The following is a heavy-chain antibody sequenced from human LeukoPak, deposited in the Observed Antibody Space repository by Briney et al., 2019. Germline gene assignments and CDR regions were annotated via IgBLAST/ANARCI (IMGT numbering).Heavy chain of an antibody. CDR2: IIPIFGTA. D-gene: IGHD6-19*01. CDR1: GGTFSSYA. Sequence: VASVKVSCKASGGTFSSYAISWVRQAPGQGLEWMGGIIPIFGTANYAQKFQGRVTITADKSTSTAYMELGSLRSEDTAVYYCARDLMGSGWDGGLKYWGQGTLVTVSS. V-gene: IGHV1-69*06. J-gene: IGHJ4*02. CDR3: ARDLMGSGWDGGLKY.